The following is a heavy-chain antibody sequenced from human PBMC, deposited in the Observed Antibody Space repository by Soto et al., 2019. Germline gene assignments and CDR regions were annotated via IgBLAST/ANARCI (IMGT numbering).Heavy chain of an antibody. J-gene: IGHJ3*02. D-gene: IGHD5-12*01. CDR1: GFTFSSYS. Sequence: GGSLRLSFAACGFTFSSYSLDWVRQAPGKGLEWVSSISSSSSYIYYADSVKGRFTISRDNAKNSLYLQMNSLRAEDTAVYYCARGHIVATIGAFDIWGQGTMVTVSS. CDR3: ARGHIVATIGAFDI. V-gene: IGHV3-21*01. CDR2: ISSSSSYI.